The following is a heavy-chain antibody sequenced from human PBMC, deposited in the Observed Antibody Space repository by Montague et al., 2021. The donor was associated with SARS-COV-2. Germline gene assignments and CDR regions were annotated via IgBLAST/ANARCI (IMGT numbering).Heavy chain of an antibody. CDR2: IYWDDDK. J-gene: IGHJ4*02. V-gene: IGHV2-5*02. Sequence: PPLVKPTQTLTLTCTFSGFSLSTSGVGVGWIRQPPGKALEWLALIYWDDDKPYSPSLKSRLTITRDTSKNQVVLTMTNMDPVDTATYYCAHSYGDCLFDYWGQGTLVTVSS. D-gene: IGHD2-21*01. CDR1: GFSLSTSGVG. CDR3: AHSYGDCLFDY.